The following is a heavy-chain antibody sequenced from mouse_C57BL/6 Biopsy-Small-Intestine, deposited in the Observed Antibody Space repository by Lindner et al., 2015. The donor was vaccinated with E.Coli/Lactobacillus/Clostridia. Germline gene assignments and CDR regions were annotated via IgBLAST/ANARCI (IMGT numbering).Heavy chain of an antibody. Sequence: VQLQESGGDLVKPGGSLKLSCAASGFTFSSYGMSWVRQTPDKRLEWVATISSGGSYTYYPDSVKGRFTISRDNAKNTLYLQMSSLKSEDTAMYYCARQSNWDGVAYWGQGTLVTVSA. V-gene: IGHV5-6*01. CDR1: GFTFSSYG. D-gene: IGHD4-1*01. J-gene: IGHJ3*01. CDR3: ARQSNWDGVAY. CDR2: ISSGGSYT.